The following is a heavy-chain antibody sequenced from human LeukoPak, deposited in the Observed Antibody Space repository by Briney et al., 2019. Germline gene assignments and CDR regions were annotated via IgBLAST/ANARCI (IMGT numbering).Heavy chain of an antibody. Sequence: GGSLRLSCAASGFTFSDYYMNWIRQAPGKGLEWVSYISSSGGAIFYADSVKGRFTISRDNAKNSLYLQMNSLRVEDTAVYYCARAPHLCSGGSCWEENCFDPWGQGTLVTVSS. J-gene: IGHJ5*02. CDR3: ARAPHLCSGGSCWEENCFDP. CDR1: GFTFSDYY. CDR2: ISSSGGAI. D-gene: IGHD2-15*01. V-gene: IGHV3-11*01.